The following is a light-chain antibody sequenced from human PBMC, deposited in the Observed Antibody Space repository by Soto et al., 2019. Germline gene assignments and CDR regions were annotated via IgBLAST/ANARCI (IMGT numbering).Light chain of an antibody. J-gene: IGKJ5*01. CDR3: T. CDR2: DAS. V-gene: IGKV1-5*01. Sequence: DIQITHSPSTLSASVGDRVTITCRASQSISSWLAWYQQKPGKAPKLLIYDASSLESGVPSRFSGSGSGTEFTLTISSLQPDDFATQSETFGQGTRLEIK. CDR1: QSISSW.